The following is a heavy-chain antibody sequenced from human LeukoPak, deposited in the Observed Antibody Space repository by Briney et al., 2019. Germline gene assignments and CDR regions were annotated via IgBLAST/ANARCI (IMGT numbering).Heavy chain of an antibody. D-gene: IGHD4-17*01. CDR1: GYTLTELS. J-gene: IGHJ3*02. CDR2: FDPEDGET. CDR3: AKDSHDYGDYGGAFDI. V-gene: IGHV1-24*01. Sequence: ASVKVSCKVSGYTLTELSMHWVRQAPGKGLEWMGGFDPEDGETIYAQKFQGRVTMTEDTSTDTAYMELSSLRSEDTAVYYCAKDSHDYGDYGGAFDIWGQGTMVTVSS.